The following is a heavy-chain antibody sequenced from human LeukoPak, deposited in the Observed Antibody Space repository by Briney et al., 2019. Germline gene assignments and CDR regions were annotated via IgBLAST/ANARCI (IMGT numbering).Heavy chain of an antibody. D-gene: IGHD3-3*01. CDR1: GYTFTSYG. CDR2: ISAYNGNT. J-gene: IGHJ6*03. Sequence: ASVKVSCKAPGYTFTSYGISWVRQAPGQGLEWMGWISAYNGNTNYAQKLQGRVTMTTDTSTSTADMELRSLRSDDTAVYYCAREGYDFWSGYWDYYYYMDVWGKGTTDTVSS. CDR3: AREGYDFWSGYWDYYYYMDV. V-gene: IGHV1-18*01.